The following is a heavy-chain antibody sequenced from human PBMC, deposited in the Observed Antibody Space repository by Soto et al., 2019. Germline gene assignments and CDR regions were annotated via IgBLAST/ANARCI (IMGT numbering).Heavy chain of an antibody. J-gene: IGHJ6*02. CDR1: GGTLNNYS. Sequence: QVQLVQSGAEVRKPGSSVKVSCKASGGTLNNYSITWVRLAPVQGLEWMGRLISMFGTPDYAQKFQGRVTIAADEPTNTAYMEMTSLRSEDTAIYYCAAEENSHGGMDVWGQGTAVTVSS. CDR2: LISMFGTP. V-gene: IGHV1-69*18. CDR3: AAEENSHGGMDV.